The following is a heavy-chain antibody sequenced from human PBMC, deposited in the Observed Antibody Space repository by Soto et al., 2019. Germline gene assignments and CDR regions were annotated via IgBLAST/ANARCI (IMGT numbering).Heavy chain of an antibody. D-gene: IGHD2-2*02. J-gene: IGHJ4*02. Sequence: PGGSLRLSCAASGFTFSSYGMHWVRQAPGKGLEGVAVIWYDGSNKYYADSVKGRFTISRDNSKNTLYLQMDSLRAEDTAVYYCARDLTDAAISAYFDYWGQGTLVTVSS. CDR2: IWYDGSNK. CDR1: GFTFSSYG. V-gene: IGHV3-33*01. CDR3: ARDLTDAAISAYFDY.